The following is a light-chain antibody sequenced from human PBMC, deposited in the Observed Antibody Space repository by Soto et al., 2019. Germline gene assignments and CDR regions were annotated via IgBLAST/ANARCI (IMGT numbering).Light chain of an antibody. J-gene: IGLJ2*01. Sequence: QSVVTQPASVSGSPGQSITISCTGTSSDVGGYDYVSWYQQYPGKAPRLIIYDVTKRPSGVPDRFSGSKSGNTASLTISGLQAEDEADYDCCSYAGSDILIFGGGTKLTVL. CDR1: SSDVGGYDY. CDR2: DVT. CDR3: CSYAGSDILI. V-gene: IGLV2-11*01.